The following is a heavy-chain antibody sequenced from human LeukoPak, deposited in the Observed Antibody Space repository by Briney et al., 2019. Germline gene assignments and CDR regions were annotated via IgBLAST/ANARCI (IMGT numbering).Heavy chain of an antibody. V-gene: IGHV1-69*10. CDR1: GYTFTSYG. CDR2: IIPLLGTR. CDR3: AGGRGASFTWFAA. Sequence: ASVKVSCKASGYTFTSYGISWVRQAPGQGLEWMGGIIPLLGTRNYVQKFQGRVTITADRSTNTAYMELTSLRFEDTAIYYCAGGRGASFTWFAAWGQGTLVSVSS. J-gene: IGHJ5*02. D-gene: IGHD3-16*01.